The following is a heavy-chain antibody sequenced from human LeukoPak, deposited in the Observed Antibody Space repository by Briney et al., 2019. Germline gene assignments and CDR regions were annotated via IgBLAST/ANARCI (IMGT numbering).Heavy chain of an antibody. CDR1: GFTFSRYA. D-gene: IGHD6-6*01. CDR3: ARGTEYSSSYSDY. Sequence: GGSLRLSCAASGFTFSRYAMHWVRQAPGKGLEYVSAVSSIGDSTYYANSVKGRFTISRDNSKNTLYLQMGSLRAEDMAVYYCARGTEYSSSYSDYWGQGTLVTVSS. V-gene: IGHV3-64*01. CDR2: VSSIGDST. J-gene: IGHJ4*02.